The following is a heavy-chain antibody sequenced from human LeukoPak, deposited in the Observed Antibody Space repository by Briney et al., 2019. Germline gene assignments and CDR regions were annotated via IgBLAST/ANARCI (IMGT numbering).Heavy chain of an antibody. CDR2: ISTYNGNT. CDR3: ARDLLEGDSSGLIDY. J-gene: IGHJ4*02. D-gene: IGHD3-22*01. CDR1: GYIFTSYG. Sequence: ASVKVSCKASGYIFTSYGISWVRQAPGQGLEWMGWISTYNGNTNYAQKLQGRVTMTTDTSTSTAYMELRSLRSEDTDIYYCARDLLEGDSSGLIDYWGQGTLVTVSS. V-gene: IGHV1-18*01.